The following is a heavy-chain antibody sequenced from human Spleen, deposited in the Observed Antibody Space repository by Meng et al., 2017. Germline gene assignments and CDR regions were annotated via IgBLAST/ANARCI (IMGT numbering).Heavy chain of an antibody. J-gene: IGHJ6*02. V-gene: IGHV3-53*05. CDR2: IYSGGNT. D-gene: IGHD4-23*01. Sequence: ETLSLTCAVYGGSFSGYYWSWIRQPPGKGLEWVSVIYSGGNTYYADSVKGRFTISRDNSKNTVFLQINSLRVEDTAVYYCARERGYRANSYGLDVWGHGTTVTVSS. CDR3: ARERGYRANSYGLDV. CDR1: GGSFSGYY.